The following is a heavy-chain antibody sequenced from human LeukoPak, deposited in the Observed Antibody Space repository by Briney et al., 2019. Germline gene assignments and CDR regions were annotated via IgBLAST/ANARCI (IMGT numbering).Heavy chain of an antibody. CDR3: VKEGGSSWSDY. CDR2: INKDGGDK. J-gene: IGHJ4*02. V-gene: IGHV3-7*01. CDR1: GFSFSSYY. D-gene: IGHD6-13*01. Sequence: GGSLRLSCAASGFSFSSYYMSWVRQAPGKGLEWVANINKDGGDKFYVGALKGRFAISRDNAKNTLYLQMNSLRAEDTAVYYCVKEGGSSWSDYWGQGTLVTVSS.